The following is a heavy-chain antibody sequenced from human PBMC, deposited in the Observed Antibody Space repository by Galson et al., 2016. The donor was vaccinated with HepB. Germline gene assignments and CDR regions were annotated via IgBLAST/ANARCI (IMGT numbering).Heavy chain of an antibody. CDR3: ARGDYGLGRGKNSLGY. Sequence: LSLTRPVSGASVSSHKWWTWVRQSPGKGLAWVGEIYYRGTNNYNPSLQRRITISVHKSKNHLYLDLTSVTAADPAVYYCARGDYGLGRGKNSLGYWGRGTLVTVSS. J-gene: IGHJ4*02. CDR1: GASVSSHKW. V-gene: IGHV4-4*02. CDR2: IYYRGTN. D-gene: IGHD3-10*01.